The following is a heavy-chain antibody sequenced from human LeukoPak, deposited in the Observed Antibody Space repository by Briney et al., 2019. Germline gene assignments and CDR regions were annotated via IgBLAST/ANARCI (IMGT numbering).Heavy chain of an antibody. CDR3: ARLRGIILGALLHYYFDY. J-gene: IGHJ4*02. V-gene: IGHV4-39*01. Sequence: SETLSLTCTVSGGYISGSSYSWGWIRQPPGKGLEWIGSISYSGNTYHSPSLKSRVTISIDTSKNQFSLKLSSVTAADTAVYYCARLRGIILGALLHYYFDYWGQGTLASVSS. CDR1: GGYISGSSYS. CDR2: ISYSGNT. D-gene: IGHD1-26*01.